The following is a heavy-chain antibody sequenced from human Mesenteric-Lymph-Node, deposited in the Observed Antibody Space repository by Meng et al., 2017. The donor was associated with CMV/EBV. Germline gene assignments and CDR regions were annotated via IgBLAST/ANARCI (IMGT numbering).Heavy chain of an antibody. J-gene: IGHJ6*02. V-gene: IGHV3-7*01. Sequence: GGSLRLSCAASGFTFNIYWMTWVRQAPGKGLEWVANIKLDGTEKYYVDSVKGRFTISRDNAKNSLYLQMDSLRAEDTAVYYCASAPGVVAAYYGMDVWGQGTTVTVSS. CDR1: GFTFNIYW. CDR2: IKLDGTEK. D-gene: IGHD2-15*01. CDR3: ASAPGVVAAYYGMDV.